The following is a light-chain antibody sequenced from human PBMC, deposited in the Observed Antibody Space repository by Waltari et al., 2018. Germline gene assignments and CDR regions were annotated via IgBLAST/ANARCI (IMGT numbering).Light chain of an antibody. Sequence: DIMMTQSPDSLAVSLGERATINCKSSQSILFTSNNKNYLAWYQQRPGQPPKLLIYWASTRGSGVPDRFSGSGSGTDFTLTISSLQTEDVAVYYCQQYYSTPYTFGQGTKLEI. V-gene: IGKV4-1*01. CDR3: QQYYSTPYT. CDR2: WAS. CDR1: QSILFTSNNKNY. J-gene: IGKJ2*01.